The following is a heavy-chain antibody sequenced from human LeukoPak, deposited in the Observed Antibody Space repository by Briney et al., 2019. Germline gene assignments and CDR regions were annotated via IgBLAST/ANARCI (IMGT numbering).Heavy chain of an antibody. V-gene: IGHV3-48*04. J-gene: IGHJ6*03. CDR1: GFTFSSYS. CDR2: RSNSGSTI. CDR3: ARWVRQLALNVYYYHMDV. D-gene: IGHD6-6*01. Sequence: PGGSLRLSCAAYGFTFSSYSLNWMRQAPGKGLEWVSYRSNSGSTIYYAESVRGRFTVSRDNAKNSLYLQMNSLRAEDTAVYYCARWVRQLALNVYYYHMDVWGKGTTVTVSS.